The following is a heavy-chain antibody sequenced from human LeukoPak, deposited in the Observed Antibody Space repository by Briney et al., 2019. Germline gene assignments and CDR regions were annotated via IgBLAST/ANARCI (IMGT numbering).Heavy chain of an antibody. CDR1: GYTFTSYG. CDR3: ARGSSEVWFGEVFDY. CDR2: ISAYNGNT. D-gene: IGHD3-10*01. Sequence: GGSVKVSCKASGYTFTSYGISWVRQAPGQGLEWMGWISAYNGNTNYAQKLQGRVTMTTDTSTSTAYMELRSLRSDDTAVYYCARGSSEVWFGEVFDYWGQGTLVTVSS. J-gene: IGHJ4*02. V-gene: IGHV1-18*04.